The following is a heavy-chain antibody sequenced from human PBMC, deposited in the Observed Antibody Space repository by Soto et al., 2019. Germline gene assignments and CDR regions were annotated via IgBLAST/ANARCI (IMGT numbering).Heavy chain of an antibody. V-gene: IGHV1-18*01. CDR3: ARTSITIFGVVSGYCYMDV. J-gene: IGHJ6*03. CDR2: ISAYNGNT. D-gene: IGHD3-3*01. CDR1: GYTFTSYG. Sequence: GASVKVSCKASGYTFTSYGISWVRQAPGQGLEWMGWISAYNGNTNYAQKLQGRVTMTTDTSTSTAYMELRSLRSDDTAVYYCARTSITIFGVVSGYCYMDVWGKGTTVTVSS.